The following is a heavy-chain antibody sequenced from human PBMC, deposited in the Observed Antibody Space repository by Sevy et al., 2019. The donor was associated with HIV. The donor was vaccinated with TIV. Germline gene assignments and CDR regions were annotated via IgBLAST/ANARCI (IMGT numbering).Heavy chain of an antibody. D-gene: IGHD3-3*01. CDR3: AGGRQFTLFGVVIGGAAIYFEQ. J-gene: IGHJ4*02. Sequence: ASVKVSCKASGDTFSGSALGWVRQAPGQGLEWMGWINTNSGNPTYAQGFKGRFVFSLDTSVRMAYLQISSLKAEDTAGYFCAGGRQFTLFGVVIGGAAIYFEQWGPGTLVTVSS. CDR2: INTNSGNP. CDR1: GDTFSGSA. V-gene: IGHV7-4-1*04.